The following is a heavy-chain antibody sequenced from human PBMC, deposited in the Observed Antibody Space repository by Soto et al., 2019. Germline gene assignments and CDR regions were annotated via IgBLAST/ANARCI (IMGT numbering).Heavy chain of an antibody. D-gene: IGHD6-6*01. V-gene: IGHV5-10-1*01. CDR3: ARLPIAARQNYYYYMDV. J-gene: IGHJ6*03. CDR1: GYSFTSYW. CDR2: IDPSDSYT. Sequence: GESLKISCKGSGYSFTSYWISWVRQMPGKGLEWMGRIDPSDSYTNYSPSFQGHVTISADKSISTAYLQWSSLKASDTAMYYCARLPIAARQNYYYYMDVWGKGTTVTVSS.